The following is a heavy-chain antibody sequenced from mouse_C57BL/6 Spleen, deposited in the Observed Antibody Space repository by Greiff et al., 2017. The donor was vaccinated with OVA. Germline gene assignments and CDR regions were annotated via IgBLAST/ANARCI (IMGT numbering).Heavy chain of an antibody. Sequence: VQLQQPGAELVMPGASVKLSCKASGYTFTSYWMHWVKQRPGQGLEWIGEIDPSDSYTNYNQKFKGKSTLTVDKSSSTAYMQLSSLTSEDSAVYDCARRGDGYDYYFDYWGQGTTLTVSS. CDR1: GYTFTSYW. CDR3: ARRGDGYDYYFDY. D-gene: IGHD2-2*01. CDR2: IDPSDSYT. V-gene: IGHV1-69*01. J-gene: IGHJ2*01.